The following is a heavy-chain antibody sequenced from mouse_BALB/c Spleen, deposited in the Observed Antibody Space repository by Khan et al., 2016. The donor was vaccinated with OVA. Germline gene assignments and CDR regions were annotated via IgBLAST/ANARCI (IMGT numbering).Heavy chain of an antibody. CDR1: GYTFTNYG. D-gene: IGHD2-10*01. CDR2: INTYTGEP. J-gene: IGHJ4*01. CDR3: ARPPYFSYTLYR. V-gene: IGHV9-3-1*01. Sequence: QIQLVQSGPELKKPGETVKISCKACGYTFTNYGINWVKQSPGKALKWMGWINTYTGEPTYAVDFMGRFAFSLETSANLAFLQLNNLKNEDTATYFCARPPYFSYTLYRWGEGTSVTVAS.